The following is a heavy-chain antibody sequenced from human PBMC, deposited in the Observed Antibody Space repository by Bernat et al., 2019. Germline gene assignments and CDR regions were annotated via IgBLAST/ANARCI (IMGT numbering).Heavy chain of an antibody. CDR1: GFTFSSYG. CDR2: ISYDGSNK. CDR3: AKDTNSDYPPSLDY. D-gene: IGHD4-4*01. Sequence: QVQLVESGGGVVQPGRSLRLSCAASGFTFSSYGMHWVRQAPGKGLEWVAVISYDGSNKYYADSVKGRFTISRDNSKNTLYLQMNSLRAEDTAVYYCAKDTNSDYPPSLDYWGQGTLVTVSS. V-gene: IGHV3-30*18. J-gene: IGHJ4*02.